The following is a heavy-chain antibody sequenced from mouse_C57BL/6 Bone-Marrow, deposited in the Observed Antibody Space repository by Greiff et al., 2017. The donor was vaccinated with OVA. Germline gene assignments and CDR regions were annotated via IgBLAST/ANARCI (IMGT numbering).Heavy chain of an antibody. D-gene: IGHD1-1*01. CDR2: INPNNGGT. J-gene: IGHJ1*03. CDR1: GYTFTDYY. CDR3: ARESWATVVAFYWYFDV. Sequence: VQLQQSGPELVKPGASVKISCKASGYTFTDYYMNWVKQSHGKSLEWIGDINPNNGGTSYNQKFKGKATLTVDKSSSTAYMELRSLTSEDSAVYYCARESWATVVAFYWYFDVWGTGTTVTVSS. V-gene: IGHV1-26*01.